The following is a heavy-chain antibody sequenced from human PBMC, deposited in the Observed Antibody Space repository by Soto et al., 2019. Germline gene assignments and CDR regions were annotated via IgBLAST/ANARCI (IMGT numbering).Heavy chain of an antibody. CDR1: GFTFSKAL. CDR3: TTDSDSSPNTYYYYGMDV. J-gene: IGHJ6*02. Sequence: LRXSCAASGFTFSKALMSWVGQAPGKGLEWVGRIKSKTDGGTTDYAAPVKGRFTISRDDSKNTLYLQMNSLKTEDTAVYYCTTDSDSSPNTYYYYGMDVWGQGTTVTVSS. D-gene: IGHD6-13*01. V-gene: IGHV3-15*01. CDR2: IKSKTDGGTT.